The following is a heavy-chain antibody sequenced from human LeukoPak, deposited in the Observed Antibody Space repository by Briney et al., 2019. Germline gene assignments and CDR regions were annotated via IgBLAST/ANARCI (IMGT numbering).Heavy chain of an antibody. D-gene: IGHD1-20*01. CDR2: IYYSGST. CDR1: GGSISSSSYY. Sequence: PSETLSLTCTVSGGSISSSSYYWGWIRQPPGKGLEWIGSIYYSGSTYYNPSLKSRVTISVDTSKNQFSLKLSSVTAADTAVYYCARLNFRSYFDYWGQGTLVTVSS. J-gene: IGHJ4*02. V-gene: IGHV4-39*01. CDR3: ARLNFRSYFDY.